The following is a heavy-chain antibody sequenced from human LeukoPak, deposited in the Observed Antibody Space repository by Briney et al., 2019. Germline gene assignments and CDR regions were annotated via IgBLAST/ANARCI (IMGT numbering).Heavy chain of an antibody. J-gene: IGHJ4*02. Sequence: PGTSLRPSCAASGFTFSSYGMHWVRQAPGKGLEWVAVISYDGSNKYYADSVKGRFTISRDNSKNTLYLQMNSLRAEDTAVYYCAKDTGKVVTAKASHFDYWGQGTLVTVSS. CDR2: ISYDGSNK. V-gene: IGHV3-30*18. CDR1: GFTFSSYG. D-gene: IGHD2-21*02. CDR3: AKDTGKVVTAKASHFDY.